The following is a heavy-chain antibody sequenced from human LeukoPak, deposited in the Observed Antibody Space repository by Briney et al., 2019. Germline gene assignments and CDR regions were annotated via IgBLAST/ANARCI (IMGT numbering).Heavy chain of an antibody. Sequence: PGGSLRLSCAASGFTFTYAWMNWVRQAPGEGLEWVGRIASRPAGGATDYADSVRGRFSISRDDSKNTLYLQMNSLKTEDTAVYYCTTEGRQMESSGFDYWGQGTPVTVSS. CDR2: IASRPAGGAT. V-gene: IGHV3-15*07. D-gene: IGHD3-10*01. J-gene: IGHJ4*02. CDR1: GFTFTYAW. CDR3: TTEGRQMESSGFDY.